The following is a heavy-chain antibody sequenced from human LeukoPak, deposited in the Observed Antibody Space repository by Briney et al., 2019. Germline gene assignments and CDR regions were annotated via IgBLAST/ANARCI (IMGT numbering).Heavy chain of an antibody. J-gene: IGHJ6*03. Sequence: SETLSLTCTVSGVSISSYDWSWIRQPAGRGLEWIGRIYTTGSTKYNPPLKSRVIVSVDASKNQFSLNLTSVTAADTAVYFCARTAERQQMVQGTYFYYYFMDVWLKGPRSPSP. CDR2: IYTTGST. CDR1: GVSISSYD. CDR3: ARTAERQQMVQGTYFYYYFMDV. D-gene: IGHD6-13*01. V-gene: IGHV4-4*07.